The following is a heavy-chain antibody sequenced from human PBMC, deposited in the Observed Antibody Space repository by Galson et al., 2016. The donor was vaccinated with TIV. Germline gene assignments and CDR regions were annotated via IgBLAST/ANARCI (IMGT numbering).Heavy chain of an antibody. V-gene: IGHV4-34*01. D-gene: IGHD5/OR15-5a*01. J-gene: IGHJ6*03. CDR1: GGSVSGDF. CDR3: ARVQWGRLIVSYYFHLDV. Sequence: ETLFLTCGIYGGSVSGDFWGWLRQPPGKGLEWVGDINHFGSSNYDPNLKNRLTITIDTTKTQFSLRLRSMTAEDTAVYFCARVQWGRLIVSYYFHLDVWGKGTTVIVSS. CDR2: INHFGSS.